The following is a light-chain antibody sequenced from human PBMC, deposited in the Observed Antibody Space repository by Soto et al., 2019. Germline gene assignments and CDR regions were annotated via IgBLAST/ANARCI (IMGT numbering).Light chain of an antibody. V-gene: IGKV3D-20*02. CDR2: GAS. Sequence: EIVLTQSPGTLSLSPGERATLSCRASQSFNSIYLAWYQQKPGQAPRLLIYGASSRATGIPDRFSGSGSGTDFTLTISRLEPEDSAVYYCQQRSNWPLTFGGGTKVDIK. J-gene: IGKJ4*01. CDR3: QQRSNWPLT. CDR1: QSFNSIY.